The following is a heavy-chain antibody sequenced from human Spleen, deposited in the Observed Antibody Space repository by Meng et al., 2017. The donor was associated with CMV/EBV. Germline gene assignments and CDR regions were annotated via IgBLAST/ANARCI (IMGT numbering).Heavy chain of an antibody. V-gene: IGHV3-74*01. J-gene: IGHJ6*02. D-gene: IGHD3-3*01. CDR1: GFTFNNYR. Sequence: GESLKISCVASGFTFNNYRMHWVRQAPGKGLVWVSRINSNGISTNYADSVKGRFTISRDDAKNTLYLQMNSLRADDTSVYYCARDFDVRSGLGYGMDFWGQGTTVTVSS. CDR3: ARDFDVRSGLGYGMDF. CDR2: INSNGIST.